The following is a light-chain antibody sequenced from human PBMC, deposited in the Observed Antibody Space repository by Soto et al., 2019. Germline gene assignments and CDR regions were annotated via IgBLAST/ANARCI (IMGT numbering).Light chain of an antibody. V-gene: IGKV3-15*01. CDR1: QNINYN. Sequence: EIVMTQSPATLSVSPGERATLSCRASQNINYNLAWYQQKPGQAPRLLIYGVYTRATGVPARFSGTGSGTEFALTISSLQSEDFAVYYCQQYNNWPPWTFGQGTKVEIK. CDR2: GVY. CDR3: QQYNNWPPWT. J-gene: IGKJ1*01.